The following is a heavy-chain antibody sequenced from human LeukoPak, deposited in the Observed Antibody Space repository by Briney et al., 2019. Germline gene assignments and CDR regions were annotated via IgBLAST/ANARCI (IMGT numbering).Heavy chain of an antibody. Sequence: PSETLSLTCTVSGGSISSSSYYWGWIRQPPGKGLEWIGSIYYSGSTYYNPSLKSRVTISVDTSKNQFSLKLSSVTAADTAVYYCARWGSLTGYYNDYWGQGTLVTVSS. J-gene: IGHJ4*02. CDR1: GGSISSSSYY. D-gene: IGHD3-9*01. CDR2: IYYSGST. CDR3: ARWGSLTGYYNDY. V-gene: IGHV4-39*07.